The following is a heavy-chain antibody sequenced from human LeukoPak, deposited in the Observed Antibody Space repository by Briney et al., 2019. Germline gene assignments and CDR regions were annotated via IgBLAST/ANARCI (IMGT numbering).Heavy chain of an antibody. Sequence: HSGGSLRLSCAASGFTFTDFAVTWVRQVPGEGLEWVSSISDGGDDTYYTDSAKGRFSISRDNLRNTLYLQMHSLRVDDTAVYYCAKDGAQAGYFFDLWGQGALVTVSS. CDR3: AKDGAQAGYFFDL. V-gene: IGHV3-23*01. J-gene: IGHJ4*02. CDR2: ISDGGDDT. CDR1: GFTFTDFA. D-gene: IGHD2-15*01.